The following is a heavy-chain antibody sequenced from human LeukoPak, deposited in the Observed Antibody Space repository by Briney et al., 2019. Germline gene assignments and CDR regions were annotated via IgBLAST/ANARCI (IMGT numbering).Heavy chain of an antibody. J-gene: IGHJ4*02. Sequence: PGGSLRLSCAASGFRFTSYGMHWVRQAPGKGLEWAAVIWSDGTNKYYADSVKGRFAISRDDFNNMVYLQMNSLRAEDTAVYYCAKDVERGFDYTNSLDYWGQGTLVTVSS. CDR3: AKDVERGFDYTNSLDY. V-gene: IGHV3-33*06. D-gene: IGHD4-11*01. CDR1: GFRFTSYG. CDR2: IWSDGTNK.